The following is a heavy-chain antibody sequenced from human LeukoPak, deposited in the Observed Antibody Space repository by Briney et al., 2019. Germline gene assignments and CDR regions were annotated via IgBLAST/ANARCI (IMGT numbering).Heavy chain of an antibody. D-gene: IGHD2-15*01. J-gene: IGHJ4*02. CDR1: GFTFSSYG. V-gene: IGHV3-30*02. Sequence: PGGSLRLSCAASGFTFSSYGMHWVRQAPGKGLEWVAFIRYDGSNKYYADSVKGRFTISRDNSKNTLYLQMNSLRAEDTAVYYCAKERDIVAAGGSFDYWGQGTQVTVSS. CDR3: AKERDIVAAGGSFDY. CDR2: IRYDGSNK.